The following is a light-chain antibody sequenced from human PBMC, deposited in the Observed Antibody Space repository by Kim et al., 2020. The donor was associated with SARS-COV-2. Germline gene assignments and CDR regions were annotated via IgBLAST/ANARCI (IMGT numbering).Light chain of an antibody. CDR1: QNVNTY. V-gene: IGKV1-5*03. CDR3: QQYNRSPGLT. Sequence: DIQMTQSPSTLSTSVGDRVTITCRASQNVNTYLAWYQQKPGKAPDLLIHQASSLQSGVPSRFSGSGSGTEFTLTISSLQTDDFATYYCQQYNRSPGLTFGGGTKVDIK. J-gene: IGKJ4*01. CDR2: QAS.